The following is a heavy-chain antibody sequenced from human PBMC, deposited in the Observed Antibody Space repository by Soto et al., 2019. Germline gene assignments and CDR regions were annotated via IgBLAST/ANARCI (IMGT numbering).Heavy chain of an antibody. D-gene: IGHD3-10*01. Sequence: EVQLLESGGGLVQPRGSLRLSCAASGFTFSSYAMSWVRQAPGKGLEWVSAISGSGGSTYYADSVKGRFTISRDNSKNTLYLQMNSLRAEDTAVYYCAKGGSPVFGRLPFDYWGQGTLVTVSS. CDR1: GFTFSSYA. J-gene: IGHJ4*02. V-gene: IGHV3-23*01. CDR2: ISGSGGST. CDR3: AKGGSPVFGRLPFDY.